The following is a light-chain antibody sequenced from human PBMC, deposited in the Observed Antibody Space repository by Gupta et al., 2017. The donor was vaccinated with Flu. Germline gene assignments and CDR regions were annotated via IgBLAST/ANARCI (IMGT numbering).Light chain of an antibody. Sequence: SVLPQPPSVSASPRQRVTISCSGSNSNIGNYAVNWYQQLPGKAPKLLIYYDDLLPSGVPERFSGAKFGTSASLAIGGLQAEDEADYYCAAWDDSLNGPVFGGGTKLTVL. CDR1: NSNIGNYA. CDR2: YDD. V-gene: IGLV1-36*01. CDR3: AAWDDSLNGPV. J-gene: IGLJ3*02.